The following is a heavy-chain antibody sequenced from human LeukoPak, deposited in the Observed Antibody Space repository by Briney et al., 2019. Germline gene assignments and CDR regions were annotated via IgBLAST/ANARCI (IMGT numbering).Heavy chain of an antibody. CDR2: IKSIGDGGTT. Sequence: PGGSLRLSCAAPGFTFTNAWMSWVRQAPGKGREWVGRIKSIGDGGTTEYTAPVQGRFTISRDHSRNTLYLQINSQKTEDTAVYYCTTGRDRWQLLFDIWGQGTMVAVSS. CDR3: TTGRDRWQLLFDI. D-gene: IGHD4-23*01. CDR1: GFTFTNAW. V-gene: IGHV3-15*05. J-gene: IGHJ3*02.